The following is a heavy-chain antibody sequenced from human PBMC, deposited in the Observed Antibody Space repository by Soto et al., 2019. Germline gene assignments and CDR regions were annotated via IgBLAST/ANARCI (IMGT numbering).Heavy chain of an antibody. CDR2: IKQDGSEK. D-gene: IGHD3-22*01. J-gene: IGHJ4*02. Sequence: EVQLVDSGGGLVQPGGSLRLSCVGSGFTFSSHWMTWVRQAPGKALEWVANIKQDGSEKYYVDSVKGRFTISRDNVKNSVFLQMNSLRAEDTAVYYCASRPADRNYDGVFDFWGPGTLVTVSS. CDR3: ASRPADRNYDGVFDF. V-gene: IGHV3-7*03. CDR1: GFTFSSHW.